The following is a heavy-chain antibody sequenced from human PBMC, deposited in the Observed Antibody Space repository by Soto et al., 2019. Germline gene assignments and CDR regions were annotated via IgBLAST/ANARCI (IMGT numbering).Heavy chain of an antibody. V-gene: IGHV1-18*01. CDR1: GYTFTSYG. Sequence: GASVKVSCKSSGYTFTSYGISCVRQAPGQGLEWMGWISAYNGNTNYAQKLQGRVTMTTDTSTSTAYMELRSLRSDDTAVYYCAREKAYCGGDCYPGDAFDIWGQGTMVTVSS. D-gene: IGHD2-21*01. CDR2: ISAYNGNT. CDR3: AREKAYCGGDCYPGDAFDI. J-gene: IGHJ3*02.